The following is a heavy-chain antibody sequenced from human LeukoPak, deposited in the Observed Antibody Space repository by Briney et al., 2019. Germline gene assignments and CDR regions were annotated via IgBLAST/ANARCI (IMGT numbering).Heavy chain of an antibody. D-gene: IGHD2-2*01. V-gene: IGHV3-7*01. Sequence: GESLRLSCAASGLTFSNAWMSWVRQAPGKGLEWVANMEKGDGSDKYYVESVKGRFTISRDNAKNSLYLQMNSLRAEDTAVYYCTRLSDTEGSSTSYRASDIWGQGTMVTVSS. CDR1: GLTFSNAW. CDR2: MEKGDGSDK. CDR3: TRLSDTEGSSTSYRASDI. J-gene: IGHJ3*02.